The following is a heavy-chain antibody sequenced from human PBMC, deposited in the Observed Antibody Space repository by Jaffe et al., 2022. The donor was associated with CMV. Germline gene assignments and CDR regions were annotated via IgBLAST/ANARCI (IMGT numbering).Heavy chain of an antibody. CDR1: GFTFSSYS. D-gene: IGHD3-22*01. J-gene: IGHJ3*02. CDR2: ISSSSSYI. CDR3: ARDLDYYDSSGYNYHDAFDI. V-gene: IGHV3-21*01. Sequence: EVQLVESGGGLVKPGGSLRLSCAASGFTFSSYSMNWVRQAPGKGLEWVSSISSSSSYIYYADSVKGRFTISRDNAKNSLYLQMNSLRAEDTAVYYCARDLDYYDSSGYNYHDAFDIWGQGTMVTVSS.